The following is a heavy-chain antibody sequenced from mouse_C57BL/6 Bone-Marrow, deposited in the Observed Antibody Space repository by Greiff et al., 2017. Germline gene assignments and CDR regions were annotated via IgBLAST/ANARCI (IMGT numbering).Heavy chain of an antibody. CDR2: IYPRSGNT. V-gene: IGHV1-81*01. Sequence: QVQLQQSGAELARPGASVKLSCKASGYTFTSYGISWVKQRTGQGLEWIGEIYPRSGNTYYNEKFMGKATLTADNSSCTAYMELRSLSSEDSAVFCCARRRRSTMVTTRAWFAYWGQGTLVIVSA. CDR1: GYTFTSYG. J-gene: IGHJ3*01. D-gene: IGHD2-2*01. CDR3: ARRRRSTMVTTRAWFAY.